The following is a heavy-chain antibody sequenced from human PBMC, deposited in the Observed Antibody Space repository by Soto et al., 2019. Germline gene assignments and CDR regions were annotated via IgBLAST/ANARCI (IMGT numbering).Heavy chain of an antibody. CDR3: AKDYYDSSGYYGWYFDL. V-gene: IGHV3-23*01. J-gene: IGHJ2*01. Sequence: GGSLRLSCAASGFMFNNYAMSWVRQAPGKGLEWVSAISGSGGSTYYADSVKGRFTISRDNSKNTLYLQMNSLRAEDTAVYYCAKDYYDSSGYYGWYFDLWGRGTLVTVSS. D-gene: IGHD3-22*01. CDR2: ISGSGGST. CDR1: GFMFNNYA.